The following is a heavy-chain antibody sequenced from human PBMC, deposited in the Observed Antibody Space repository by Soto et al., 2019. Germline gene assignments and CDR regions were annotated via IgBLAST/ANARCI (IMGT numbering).Heavy chain of an antibody. V-gene: IGHV3-23*01. J-gene: IGHJ4*02. CDR2: IKSGGAVT. CDR1: GFTFSTYW. CDR3: AKIGQIGNWFFDY. Sequence: PGGSLRLSCAASGFTFSTYWMSWVRQAPGKGLEWVSNIKSGGAVTYYADSVKGRFTVSRDNLKNTLSLQMDSLRAEDTATYYCAKIGQIGNWFFDYCGQGTLVTVSS. D-gene: IGHD1-1*01.